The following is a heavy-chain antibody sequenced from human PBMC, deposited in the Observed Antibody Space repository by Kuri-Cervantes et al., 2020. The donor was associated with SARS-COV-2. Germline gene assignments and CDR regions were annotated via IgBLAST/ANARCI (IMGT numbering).Heavy chain of an antibody. CDR3: ARGQSCSSTSCYRGAYYYYYMDV. Sequence: SQTLSLTCAVYGGSFSGYYWSWIRQPPGKGLEWIGEINHSGSTNHNPSLKSRVTISVDTSKNQFSLKLSSVTAADTAVYYCARGQSCSSTSCYRGAYYYYYMDVWAKGTTVTVSS. CDR1: GGSFSGYY. CDR2: INHSGST. V-gene: IGHV4-34*01. J-gene: IGHJ6*03. D-gene: IGHD2-2*01.